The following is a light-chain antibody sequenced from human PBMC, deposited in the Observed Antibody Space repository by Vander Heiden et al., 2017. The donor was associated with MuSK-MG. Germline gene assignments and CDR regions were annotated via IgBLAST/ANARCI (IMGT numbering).Light chain of an antibody. J-gene: IGKJ4*01. CDR3: MQALQTALT. CDR1: QRLLHSNGYNY. Sequence: EIVVTQSPLSLPVTPGEPASISCRSSQRLLHSNGYNYLDWYLQKPGQSPQLLIYLGSNRASGVPDRFSGSGSGTDCTMKISRVEAEDVGVYYGMQALQTALTFGGGTKVEFK. V-gene: IGKV2-28*01. CDR2: LGS.